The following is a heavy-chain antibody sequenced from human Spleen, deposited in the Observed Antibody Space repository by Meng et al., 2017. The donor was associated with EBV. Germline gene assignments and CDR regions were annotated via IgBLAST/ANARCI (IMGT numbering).Heavy chain of an antibody. Sequence: QLQLQESGPGLVQPSQTRSLTGAGSGGSVRSGGCNLSWIRQPPAQGLEWIGYISSSGNSYYNPYQCSRTTFSLDTTTNKFSLSMSSVTAADTAIYYCTRSQLIFFDTRGQGTLVTVSS. CDR1: GGSVRSGGCN. CDR3: TRSQLIFFDT. J-gene: IGHJ5*02. D-gene: IGHD5-24*01. CDR2: ISSSGNS. V-gene: IGHV4-30-4*01.